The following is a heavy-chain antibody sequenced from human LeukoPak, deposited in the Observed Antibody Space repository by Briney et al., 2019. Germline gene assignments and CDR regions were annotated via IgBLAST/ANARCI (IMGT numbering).Heavy chain of an antibody. Sequence: GGSLRLSCAASGFTFSSYAMHWVRQAPGKGLEWVAVISYDGSNKYYADSVKGRFTISRDNSKNTLYLQMNSLRAEDTAVYYCATPGRTYYFDYWGQGTLVTASS. CDR1: GFTFSSYA. CDR2: ISYDGSNK. V-gene: IGHV3-30-3*01. CDR3: ATPGRTYYFDY. J-gene: IGHJ4*02. D-gene: IGHD2-2*01.